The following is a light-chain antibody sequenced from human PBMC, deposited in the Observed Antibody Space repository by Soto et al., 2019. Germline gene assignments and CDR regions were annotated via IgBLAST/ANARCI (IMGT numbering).Light chain of an antibody. CDR3: CSFAGTYV. Sequence: QSALAQPRSVSGSPGQSVAISCTGTSRDDSYYKYVSWYQQRPGTAPKLIIYDVSQRPSGVPDRFSGSKSGNTASLTISGLQAEDEADYYCCSFAGTYVFGTGTKVTVL. CDR1: SRDDSYYKY. V-gene: IGLV2-11*01. J-gene: IGLJ1*01. CDR2: DVS.